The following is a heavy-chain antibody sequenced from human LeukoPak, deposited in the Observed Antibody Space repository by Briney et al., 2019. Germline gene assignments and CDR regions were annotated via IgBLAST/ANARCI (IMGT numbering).Heavy chain of an antibody. CDR3: ARPLGWFDP. Sequence: SETLSLTCTVSGGSISSSSYYWGWIRQPPGKGLEWIGSIYYSGSTYYNPSLKSRVTISVDTSKNQFSLKLSSVTAADTAVYYCARPLGWFDPWGQGTLVTVSS. J-gene: IGHJ5*02. D-gene: IGHD3-16*02. CDR1: GGSISSSSYY. V-gene: IGHV4-39*01. CDR2: IYYSGST.